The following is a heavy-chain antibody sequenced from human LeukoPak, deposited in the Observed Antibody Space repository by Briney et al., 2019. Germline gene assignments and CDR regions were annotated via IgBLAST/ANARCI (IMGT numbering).Heavy chain of an antibody. Sequence: KPSETLSLTCAVYGGSFSGYYWNWIRQPPGKGLEWIGEINHDGSTNYNPSLKSRVTISVDTSKNQFSLKLSSVTAADTAVYYCARGPRYYGSGSRTFRGSFDYWGQGTLVTVSS. CDR3: ARGPRYYGSGSRTFRGSFDY. CDR2: INHDGST. D-gene: IGHD3-10*01. V-gene: IGHV4-34*01. CDR1: GGSFSGYY. J-gene: IGHJ4*02.